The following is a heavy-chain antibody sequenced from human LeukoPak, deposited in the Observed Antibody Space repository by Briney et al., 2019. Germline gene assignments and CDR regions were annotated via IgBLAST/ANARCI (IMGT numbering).Heavy chain of an antibody. CDR2: ISSNGGST. CDR3: ARAVGGSSWYYDY. V-gene: IGHV3-64*01. J-gene: IGHJ4*02. CDR1: GFTFSSYA. Sequence: GGSLRLSCAASGFTFSSYAMHWVRQAPGKGLEYVSAISSNGGSTYYANSVKGRFTFSRDNSKNTLYLQMGSLRAEDMAVYYCARAVGGSSWYYDYWGQGTLVTVSS. D-gene: IGHD6-13*01.